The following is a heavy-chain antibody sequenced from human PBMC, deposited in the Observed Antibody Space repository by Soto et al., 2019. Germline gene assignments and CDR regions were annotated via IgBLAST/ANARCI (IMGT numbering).Heavy chain of an antibody. Sequence: SXKVSFKASGYTXSGYYMDLVRQAPGQGLEWIGWSNPNSGGTNYAQKFQVRVTMTRDTSISTAYMELSRLRYEDTAVYYFARESGPPKFTNIVVVPAATPGPLDYWGQGTLVTVS. D-gene: IGHD2-2*01. CDR3: ARESGPPKFTNIVVVPAATPGPLDY. CDR2: SNPNSGGT. CDR1: GYTXSGYY. J-gene: IGHJ4*02. V-gene: IGHV1-2*02.